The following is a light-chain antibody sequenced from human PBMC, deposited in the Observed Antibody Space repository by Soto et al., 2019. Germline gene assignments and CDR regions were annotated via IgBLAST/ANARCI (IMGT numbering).Light chain of an antibody. V-gene: IGKV3-20*01. CDR2: GAS. J-gene: IGKJ2*01. Sequence: EIVWTQSPGTLSLSPRERATLSCRASQSVSSSYLAWYQQKPGQAPRLLIYGASSRATGIPDRFGGSGSGTDFTLTISRLEPEDCAVYYCQQYGSSPLYTFGEGTKLELK. CDR3: QQYGSSPLYT. CDR1: QSVSSSY.